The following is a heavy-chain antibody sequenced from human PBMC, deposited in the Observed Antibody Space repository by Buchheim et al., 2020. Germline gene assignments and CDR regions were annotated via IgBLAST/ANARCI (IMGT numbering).Heavy chain of an antibody. D-gene: IGHD1-1*01. CDR1: GFTFRASW. Sequence: EVQLVESGGGLVLPGGSLRLACAGSGFTFRASWMHWVRQAPGKGLVWVSRINQDGRTTNYAESVRGRFRISRDNAQNTVYLEMNSLRVEDTALYYCSREFGGNDDYWGQGSL. V-gene: IGHV3-74*01. CDR3: SREFGGNDDY. J-gene: IGHJ4*02. CDR2: INQDGRTT.